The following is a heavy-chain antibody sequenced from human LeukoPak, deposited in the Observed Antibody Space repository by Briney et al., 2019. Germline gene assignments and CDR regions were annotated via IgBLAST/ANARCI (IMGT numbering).Heavy chain of an antibody. D-gene: IGHD5-18*01. V-gene: IGHV3-48*02. CDR3: ARDPRRYSYGTFDY. Sequence: PGGSLRLSCAASGFTFSSYSMNWVRQAPVKGLEWVSYISSSSSTIYYADSVKGRFTISRDNAKNSLYLQMNSLRDEDTAVYYCARDPRRYSYGTFDYWGQGTLVTVSS. CDR1: GFTFSSYS. J-gene: IGHJ4*02. CDR2: ISSSSSTI.